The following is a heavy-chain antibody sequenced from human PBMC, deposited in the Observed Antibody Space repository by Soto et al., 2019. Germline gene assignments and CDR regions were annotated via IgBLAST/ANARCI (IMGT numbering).Heavy chain of an antibody. J-gene: IGHJ4*02. V-gene: IGHV3-33*01. CDR3: ARDPLTRVDYYDSSGYYSSYYFDY. Sequence: GGSLRLSCAASGFTFSSYGMHWVRQAPGKGLEWVAVIWYDGSNKYYADSVKGRFTISRDNSKNTLYLQMNSLRAEDTAVYYGARDPLTRVDYYDSSGYYSSYYFDYWGQGTLVTVSS. CDR1: GFTFSSYG. CDR2: IWYDGSNK. D-gene: IGHD3-22*01.